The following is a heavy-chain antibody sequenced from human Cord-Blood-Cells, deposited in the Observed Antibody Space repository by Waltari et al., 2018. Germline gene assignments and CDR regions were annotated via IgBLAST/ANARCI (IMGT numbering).Heavy chain of an antibody. CDR2: IIPIFGTA. V-gene: IGHV1-69*06. D-gene: IGHD3-3*01. Sequence: QVQLVQSGAEVKKPGSSVKVYCKASGGTFSSYALSWVRQAPGHGLEWMGGIIPIFGTANYAQKFQGRVTITADKSTSTAYMELSSLRSEDTAVYYCARGKGTIFGVVILQKQDFQHWGQGTLVTVSS. J-gene: IGHJ1*01. CDR3: ARGKGTIFGVVILQKQDFQH. CDR1: GGTFSSYA.